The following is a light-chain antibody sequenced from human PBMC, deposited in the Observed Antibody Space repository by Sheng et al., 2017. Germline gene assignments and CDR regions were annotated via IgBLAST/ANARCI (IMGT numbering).Light chain of an antibody. V-gene: IGLV2-23*01. Sequence: QSALTQPASVSGSPGQSITISCTGTSSDVGSHNLVSWYQQHPGKAPKLMIHEGSRRPSGVSNRFSGSRSGNTASLTISGLQAEDEADYYCCSYASSISFVFGTGTKVTVL. CDR2: EGS. CDR1: SSDVGSHNL. J-gene: IGLJ1*01. CDR3: CSYASSISFV.